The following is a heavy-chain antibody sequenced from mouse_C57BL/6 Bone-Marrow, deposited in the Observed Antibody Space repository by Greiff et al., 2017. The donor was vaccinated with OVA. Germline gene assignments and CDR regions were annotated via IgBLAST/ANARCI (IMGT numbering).Heavy chain of an antibody. CDR2: IYPGSGNT. CDR3: ATDLLEAMDY. J-gene: IGHJ4*01. D-gene: IGHD2-1*01. V-gene: IGHV1-76*01. CDR1: GYTFTDYY. Sequence: QVQLKESGAELVRPGASVKLSCKASGYTFTDYYINWVKQRPGQGLEWIARIYPGSGNTYYNEKFKGKATLTAEKSSSTAYMQLSSLTSEDSAVYFCATDLLEAMDYWGQGTSVTVSS.